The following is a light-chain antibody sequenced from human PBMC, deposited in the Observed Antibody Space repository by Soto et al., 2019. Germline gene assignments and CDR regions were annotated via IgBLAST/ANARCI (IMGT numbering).Light chain of an antibody. J-gene: IGLJ1*01. CDR1: RSNIGAGYD. CDR2: FNT. V-gene: IGLV1-40*01. CDR3: QSNDSGLSGSYV. Sequence: QSVLTQPPSVSGAPGQRVTISCTGSRSNIGAGYDVQWYQQLPGTAPKLLIYFNTNRPSGVPDRFSASKSGTSASLAITGLQAEDEADYYCQSNDSGLSGSYVFGTGTKLTVL.